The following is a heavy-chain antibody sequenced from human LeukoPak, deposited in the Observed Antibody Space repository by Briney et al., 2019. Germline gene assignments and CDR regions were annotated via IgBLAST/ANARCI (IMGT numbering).Heavy chain of an antibody. CDR1: GFTFSSYG. J-gene: IGHJ5*02. CDR3: AKDAPLSSIAARHPDRWFDP. CDR2: IRYDGSNK. D-gene: IGHD6-6*01. Sequence: PGGSLRLSCAASGFTFSSYGMHWVRQAPGKGLEWVAFIRYDGSNKYYADSVKGRFTISRDNSKNTLYLQMNSLRAEDTAVYYCAKDAPLSSIAARHPDRWFDPWGQGTLVTVSS. V-gene: IGHV3-30*02.